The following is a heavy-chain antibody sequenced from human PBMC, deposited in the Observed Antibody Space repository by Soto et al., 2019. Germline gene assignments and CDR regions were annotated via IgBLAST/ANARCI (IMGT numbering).Heavy chain of an antibody. V-gene: IGHV2-5*02. CDR2: IYWDDDK. D-gene: IGHD6-25*01. CDR1: GFSLTTDEVG. Sequence: QITLKQSGPTLVKPTQTLTLTCTFSGFSLTTDEVGVAWIRQTPGKALEWLALIYWDDDKRYRPSLKSRLTITQDTSNNPVGLTMTNMDPVDTSTYYCACRQGQRRSGAWFDPWGQGTLVTVSS. CDR3: ACRQGQRRSGAWFDP. J-gene: IGHJ5*02.